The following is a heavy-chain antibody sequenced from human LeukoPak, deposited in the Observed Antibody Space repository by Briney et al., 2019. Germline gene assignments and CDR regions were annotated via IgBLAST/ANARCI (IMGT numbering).Heavy chain of an antibody. V-gene: IGHV3-48*03. J-gene: IGHJ6*03. CDR1: GFTFSSYE. CDR2: ISSSGSTI. Sequence: GGSLRLSCAASGFTFSSYEMNWVRQAPGKGLEWVSYISSSGSTIYYADSVKGRFTISRDNAKNSLYLQMNSLRAEDTAVYYCARDERGSGYYYYYYYMDVWGKGTTVSISS. D-gene: IGHD3-22*01. CDR3: ARDERGSGYYYYYYYMDV.